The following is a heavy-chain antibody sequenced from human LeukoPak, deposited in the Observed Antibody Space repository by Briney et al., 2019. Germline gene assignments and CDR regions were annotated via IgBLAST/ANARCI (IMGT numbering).Heavy chain of an antibody. J-gene: IGHJ4*02. CDR3: ARDSDSSGWSWVY. CDR1: GYRFTTDMYT. Sequence: ASVKVSCKASGYRFTTDMYTIHWMRQAPGHRLEWMGWINAGNGNTKYSQKFQGRVTITGDASASTVYMELSSLIFEDTAVYYCARDSDSSGWSWVYWGQGTLVTVSS. D-gene: IGHD6-19*01. V-gene: IGHV1-3*01. CDR2: INAGNGNT.